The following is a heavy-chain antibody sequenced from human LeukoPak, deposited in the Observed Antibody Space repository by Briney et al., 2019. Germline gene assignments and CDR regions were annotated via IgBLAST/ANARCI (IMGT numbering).Heavy chain of an antibody. CDR2: IWYDGSNK. CDR3: AAMVRGVITPPFQH. CDR1: GFTFSSYG. V-gene: IGHV3-33*01. D-gene: IGHD3-10*01. Sequence: PGGSLRLSCAASGFTFSSYGMHWVRQAPGKGLEWVAVIWYDGSNKYYADSVKGRFTISRDNSKNTLYLQMNSLRAEDTAVYYCAAMVRGVITPPFQHWGQGTLVTVSS. J-gene: IGHJ1*01.